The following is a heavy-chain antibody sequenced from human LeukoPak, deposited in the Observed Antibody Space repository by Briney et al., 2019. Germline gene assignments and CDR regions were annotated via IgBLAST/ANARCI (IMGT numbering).Heavy chain of an antibody. J-gene: IGHJ5*02. D-gene: IGHD6-13*01. CDR1: GFTFSSYA. Sequence: LPGGSLRLSCAASGFTFSSYAMSWVRQAPGKGLEWVSAISGSGGSTYYADSVKGRFTISRDNSKNTLYLQMNSLRAEDTAVYYCAKDRDKEYSSSWYPNWFDPWGQGTLVTVSS. CDR3: AKDRDKEYSSSWYPNWFDP. V-gene: IGHV3-23*01. CDR2: ISGSGGST.